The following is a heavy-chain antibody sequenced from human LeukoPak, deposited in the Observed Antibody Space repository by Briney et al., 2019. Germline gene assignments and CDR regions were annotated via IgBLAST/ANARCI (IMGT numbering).Heavy chain of an antibody. D-gene: IGHD2-15*01. Sequence: GGSLRLSCAASGFTFRKYNMNWVRQAPGKGLEWVSAISSGSSYIYYADSVKGRFTISRDNAKNSLYLQMNSLRAEDTAVYYCASGSGYCSGGSCSDYWGQGTLVTVSS. V-gene: IGHV3-21*01. J-gene: IGHJ4*02. CDR2: ISSGSSYI. CDR3: ASGSGYCSGGSCSDY. CDR1: GFTFRKYN.